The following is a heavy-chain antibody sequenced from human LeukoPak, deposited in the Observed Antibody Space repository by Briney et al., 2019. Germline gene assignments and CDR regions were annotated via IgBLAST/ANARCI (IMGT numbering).Heavy chain of an antibody. V-gene: IGHV4-31*11. CDR2: IYYSGST. Sequence: SETLSLTCAVYGGSFSGYYWNWIRQHPGKGLEWIGYIYYSGSTYYNPSLKSRVTISVDTSKNQFSLKLSSVTAADTAVYYCAREDTVIFDYWGQGTLVTVSS. CDR1: GGSFSGYY. J-gene: IGHJ4*02. D-gene: IGHD4-17*01. CDR3: AREDTVIFDY.